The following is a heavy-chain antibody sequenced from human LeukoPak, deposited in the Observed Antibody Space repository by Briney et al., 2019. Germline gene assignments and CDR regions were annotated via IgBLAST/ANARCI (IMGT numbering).Heavy chain of an antibody. Sequence: SETLSLTCEVSENSINSGHHWAWIRQPPGNGLEWIGSIDHSGNTYYNASLRSRVAISVDTSKNQLSLKLTSVTAADTAVYYCVRRAGYLDLWGQGTQVTVSS. CDR1: ENSINSGHH. CDR2: IDHSGNT. J-gene: IGHJ5*02. CDR3: VRRAGYLDL. V-gene: IGHV4-38-2*01. D-gene: IGHD5-18*01.